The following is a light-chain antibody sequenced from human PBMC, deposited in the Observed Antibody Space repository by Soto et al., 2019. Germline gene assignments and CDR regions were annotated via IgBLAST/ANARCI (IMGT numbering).Light chain of an antibody. CDR2: DVS. CDR3: CSFAGTYTFV. CDR1: SSDVGGYNY. Sequence: QSALTQPRSVSGSPGQSVTISCTGTSSDVGGYNYVSWYQQHPGKAPKVMIYDVSKRPSGVPDRFSGSKSGNTASLIISGLQAEDEADYYCCSFAGTYTFVFGSGTKLTV. J-gene: IGLJ1*01. V-gene: IGLV2-11*01.